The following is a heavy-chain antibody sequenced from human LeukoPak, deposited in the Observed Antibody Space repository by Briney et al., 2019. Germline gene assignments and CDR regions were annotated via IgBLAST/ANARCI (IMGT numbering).Heavy chain of an antibody. Sequence: GGSLRLSCAASGFTFSSYGMHWVRQAPGKGLVWVSRINTDGSSTSYADSVKGRFTISRDNAKNTLYLQMNSLRAEDTAVYYCARDGDYYDSSGQGYFDYWGQGTLVTVSS. CDR1: GFTFSSYG. J-gene: IGHJ4*02. CDR3: ARDGDYYDSSGQGYFDY. CDR2: INTDGSST. D-gene: IGHD3-22*01. V-gene: IGHV3-74*01.